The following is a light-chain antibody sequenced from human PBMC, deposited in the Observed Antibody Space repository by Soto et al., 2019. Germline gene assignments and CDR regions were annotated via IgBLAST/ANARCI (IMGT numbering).Light chain of an antibody. V-gene: IGKV1-9*01. CDR2: AAS. CDR1: QGISSY. J-gene: IGKJ4*01. Sequence: IQLTQSPSSLSASVGDRLTITCRASQGISSYLAWYQQKPGKXPKXXIYAASTLQSGVPSRFSGSGSGTDLTITISSLQPEDFVTYYCQQLNSYPLTFGGGTKVDIK. CDR3: QQLNSYPLT.